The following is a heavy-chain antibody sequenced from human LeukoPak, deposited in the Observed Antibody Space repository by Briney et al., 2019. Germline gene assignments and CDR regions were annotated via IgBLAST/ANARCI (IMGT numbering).Heavy chain of an antibody. CDR1: GFTFSSYA. CDR3: AKEIGCYNSLDY. J-gene: IGHJ4*02. V-gene: IGHV3-23*01. Sequence: GGSLRLSCAASGFTFSSYAMSWGRQAPGKGLECISSISPSGGSTYYADSVKGRFTISRDNSKNTLYLQINSLRAEDTAIYYCAKEIGCYNSLDYWGQGTLVTVSS. CDR2: ISPSGGST. D-gene: IGHD5-24*01.